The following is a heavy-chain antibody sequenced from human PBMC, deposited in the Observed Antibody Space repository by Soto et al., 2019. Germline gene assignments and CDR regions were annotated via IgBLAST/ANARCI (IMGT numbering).Heavy chain of an antibody. V-gene: IGHV4-59*01. CDR3: ARGSYGSGD. CDR2: IYYSGST. CDR1: GDSIRSYY. J-gene: IGHJ4*02. Sequence: QVQLQESGPGLVKPSETLSLTCTVSGDSIRSYYWSWIRQPPGKGLEWIGYIYYSGSTNYNPSLKSRVTISVDTSKNHFSLKLSSVTAADTAVYYCARGSYGSGDWGQGTLVTVSS. D-gene: IGHD5-18*01.